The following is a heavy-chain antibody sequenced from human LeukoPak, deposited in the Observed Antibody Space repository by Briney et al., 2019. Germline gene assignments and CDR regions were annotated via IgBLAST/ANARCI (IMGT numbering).Heavy chain of an antibody. V-gene: IGHV3-53*01. CDR1: GFTVSSNY. D-gene: IGHD6-19*01. CDR2: IYSGGST. J-gene: IGHJ4*02. CDR3: ARLCCDWYGGPDY. Sequence: GGSLRLSCAASGFTVSSNYMSWVRQAPGKGLEWVSVIYSGGSTYYADSVKGRFTISRDNSKNTLYLQMNSLRAEDAAVYYCARLCCDWYGGPDYWGQGTLVTVSS.